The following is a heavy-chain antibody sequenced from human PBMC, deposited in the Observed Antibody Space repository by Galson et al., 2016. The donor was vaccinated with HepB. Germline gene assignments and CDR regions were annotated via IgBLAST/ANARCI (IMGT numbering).Heavy chain of an antibody. V-gene: IGHV3-30-3*01. D-gene: IGHD6-25*01. CDR1: GLTLSNHV. Sequence: SLRLSCAASGLTLSNHVIHCVRQASGKGLEWVAAISVDGVGTYYADSVKGRFTVSRDNSKNIMYLQMNSVSIEDTAIYYCATEGGTSGRSGYLDYWGQGTLVTVSS. CDR3: ATEGGTSGRSGYLDY. J-gene: IGHJ4*02. CDR2: ISVDGVGT.